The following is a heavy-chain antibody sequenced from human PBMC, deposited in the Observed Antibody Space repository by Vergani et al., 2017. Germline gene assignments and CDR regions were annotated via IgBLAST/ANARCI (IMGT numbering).Heavy chain of an antibody. Sequence: LQLVESGGGVVQPGRSLRLSCVVSGFTSSYYGMHWVRQAPGKGLEWVAVISYDGTQKYYADYVKGRFTISRDNSKSTLYLQMNSLRTEDTALYYCATKSCGTPGCQIGYFSEWGQGTLVTVSS. CDR2: ISYDGTQK. V-gene: IGHV3-30*03. D-gene: IGHD1-1*01. CDR1: GFTSSYYG. J-gene: IGHJ1*01. CDR3: ATKSCGTPGCQIGYFSE.